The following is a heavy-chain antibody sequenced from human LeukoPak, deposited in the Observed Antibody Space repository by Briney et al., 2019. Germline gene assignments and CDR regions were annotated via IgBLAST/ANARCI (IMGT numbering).Heavy chain of an antibody. D-gene: IGHD6-13*01. J-gene: IGHJ6*03. V-gene: IGHV1-69*13. Sequence: SVKVSRKASGGTFSSYAISWVRQAPGQGLEWMGGIIPIFGTANYAQKFQGRVTITADESTSTAYMELSSLRSEDTAVYYCARGDIAAAVNYYYYYMDVWGKGTTVTVSS. CDR2: IIPIFGTA. CDR3: ARGDIAAAVNYYYYYMDV. CDR1: GGTFSSYA.